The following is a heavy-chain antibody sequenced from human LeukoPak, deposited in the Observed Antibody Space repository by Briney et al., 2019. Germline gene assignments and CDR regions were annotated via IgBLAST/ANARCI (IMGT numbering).Heavy chain of an antibody. D-gene: IGHD1-7*01. J-gene: IGHJ5*02. CDR2: INPNGGGT. CDR3: ARDSVYWNYPWFDP. CDR1: GYTFTGYY. V-gene: IGHV1-2*02. Sequence: ASVKVSCKASGYTFTGYYMHWVRQAPGQGLEWMGWINPNGGGTNYAQKFQGRVTMTRDTSISTAYMELSRLRSDDTAVYYCARDSVYWNYPWFDPWGQGTLVTVSS.